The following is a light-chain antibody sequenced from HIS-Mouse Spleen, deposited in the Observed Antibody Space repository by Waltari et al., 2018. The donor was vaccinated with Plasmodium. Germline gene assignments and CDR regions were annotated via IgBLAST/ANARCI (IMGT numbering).Light chain of an antibody. V-gene: IGLV2-11*01. CDR2: DVS. J-gene: IGLJ3*02. CDR3: CSYAGSYTWV. Sequence: QSALTQPRSVSGSPGPSVPISCTGTSSDVGCYNYVSWYQQHPGKAPKLMIYDVSKRPSGVPDRFSGSKSGNTASLTISGLQAEDEADYYCCSYAGSYTWVFGGGTKLTVL. CDR1: SSDVGCYNY.